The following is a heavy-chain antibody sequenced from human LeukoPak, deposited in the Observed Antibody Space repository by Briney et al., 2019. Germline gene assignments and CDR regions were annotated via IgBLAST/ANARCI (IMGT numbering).Heavy chain of an antibody. D-gene: IGHD3-16*02. J-gene: IGHJ3*02. CDR3: ASVTIPLSPYAFDI. V-gene: IGHV1-18*01. CDR2: ISAYNGNT. CDR1: GYTFTSYG. Sequence: ASVKVSCKASGYTFTSYGISWVRQAPGQGLEWMGWISAYNGNTNYAQKLQGRVTMTTDTSTSTAYMELRSLRSDDTAVYYCASVTIPLSPYAFDIWGQGTMVTVSS.